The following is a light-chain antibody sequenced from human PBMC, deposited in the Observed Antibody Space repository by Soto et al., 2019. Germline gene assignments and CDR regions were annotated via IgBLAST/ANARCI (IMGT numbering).Light chain of an antibody. V-gene: IGKV3-15*01. CDR1: QSVSSN. CDR2: GAS. Sequence: EIVMTQSPATLSVSPGERATLSCRASQSVSSNLAWYQQKPCQAPRLLIYGASTRTTGIPARFSGSGSGTEFTLTISSLQSEDSAVYYCQQYNDWPPKYTFGQGTKLEIK. CDR3: QQYNDWPPKYT. J-gene: IGKJ2*01.